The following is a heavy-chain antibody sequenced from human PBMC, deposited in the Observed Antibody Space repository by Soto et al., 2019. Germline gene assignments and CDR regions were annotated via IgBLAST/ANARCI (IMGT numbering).Heavy chain of an antibody. J-gene: IGHJ6*02. D-gene: IGHD3-3*01. CDR2: INPNSGGT. CDR3: ARARGVSREIFGVVIPASSGYYYYGMDV. CDR1: RYTFTGYY. Sequence: GXSVKVSCKASRYTFTGYYLHWVRQAPGQGLEWMGWINPNSGGTNYAQKFQGWVTMTRDTSISTAYMELSRLRSDDTAVYYCARARGVSREIFGVVIPASSGYYYYGMDVWGQGTTVTVSS. V-gene: IGHV1-2*04.